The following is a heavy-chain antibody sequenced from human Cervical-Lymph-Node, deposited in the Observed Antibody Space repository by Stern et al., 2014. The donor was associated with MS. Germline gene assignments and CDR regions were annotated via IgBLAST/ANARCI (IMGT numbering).Heavy chain of an antibody. Sequence: DQLVESGAEVKKPGSSVKVSCKASGGTFSSYAISWVRQAPGQGLAWIGGIIPIFGTANYAPKFQGRVTITADESTSTAYMELSSLRSEDTAVYYCARGELKEGLVRGMDVWGQGTTVTVSS. CDR1: GGTFSSYA. J-gene: IGHJ6*02. CDR2: IIPIFGTA. D-gene: IGHD1-26*01. V-gene: IGHV1-69*01. CDR3: ARGELKEGLVRGMDV.